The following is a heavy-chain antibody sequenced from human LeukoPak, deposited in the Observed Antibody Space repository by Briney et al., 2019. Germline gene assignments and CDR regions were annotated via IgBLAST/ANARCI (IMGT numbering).Heavy chain of an antibody. Sequence: GGSLRLSCAASGFTFSSYGMHWVRQAPGEGLEWVAVIWYDGSNKYYADSVKGRFTISRDNSKNTLYLQMNSLRAEDTAVYYCAKSGYSYGSDYWGQGTLVTVSS. D-gene: IGHD5-18*01. J-gene: IGHJ4*02. CDR2: IWYDGSNK. CDR1: GFTFSSYG. CDR3: AKSGYSYGSDY. V-gene: IGHV3-30*02.